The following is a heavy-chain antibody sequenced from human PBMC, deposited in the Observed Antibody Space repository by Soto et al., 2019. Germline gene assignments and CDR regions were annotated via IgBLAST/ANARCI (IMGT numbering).Heavy chain of an antibody. V-gene: IGHV1-69*02. J-gene: IGHJ6*02. Sequence: SVKVSCKASGGTFTSYSISWVRQAPGQGLEWMGRIIPSLGLANYAQKFQGRVTITADKSISTAYLQWSSLKASDTAMYYCARLPPRVRGGYYYYGMDVWGQGTTVTVSS. D-gene: IGHD3-10*01. CDR3: ARLPPRVRGGYYYYGMDV. CDR1: GGTFTSYS. CDR2: IIPSLGLA.